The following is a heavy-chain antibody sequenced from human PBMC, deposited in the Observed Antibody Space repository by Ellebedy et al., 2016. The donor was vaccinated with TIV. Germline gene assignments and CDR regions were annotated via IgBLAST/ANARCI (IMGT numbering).Heavy chain of an antibody. D-gene: IGHD3-9*01. CDR3: ARIDSWQPIDD. CDR2: VYYSGSP. J-gene: IGHJ4*02. CDR1: GGFVNSSRHY. Sequence: MPSETLSLTCDVSGGFVNSSRHYWAWIRQPPGKGLEWIGSVYYSGSPYYNPSFKSRVTLSADTSKNHFSLNLTSVTAADTAVYYCARIDSWQPIDDWGQGILVTVSS. V-gene: IGHV4-39*02.